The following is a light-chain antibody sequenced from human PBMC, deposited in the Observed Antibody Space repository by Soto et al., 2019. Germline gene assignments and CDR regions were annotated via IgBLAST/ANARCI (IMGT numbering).Light chain of an antibody. V-gene: IGKV3-15*01. J-gene: IGKJ1*01. CDR3: QQYNNWPRT. Sequence: EILLTQSPGTLSLSPGERATLSCRASQSVSNNYLAWYQQKPGQAPRLLIYGASTRDTGIPARFSGSGSGTEFTLTISRLQSEDFKVYYCQQYNNWPRTFGQGTKVDIK. CDR1: QSVSNN. CDR2: GAS.